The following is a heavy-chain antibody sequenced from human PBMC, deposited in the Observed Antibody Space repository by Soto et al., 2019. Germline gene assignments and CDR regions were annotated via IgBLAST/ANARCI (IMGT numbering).Heavy chain of an antibody. Sequence: EVQLVDSGGGLVQPGGSLRLSCVASGFTFGTHDMHWVRQATGKGLEWVSAIGTAGDTYYADTVKGRFIISREDAKNSLYLQMNSLRAEDTAVYYCARESYVPGDSKTWYYDALDIWGQGTMVTVSS. CDR3: ARESYVPGDSKTWYYDALDI. V-gene: IGHV3-13*01. CDR2: IGTAGDT. CDR1: GFTFGTHD. J-gene: IGHJ3*02. D-gene: IGHD6-13*01.